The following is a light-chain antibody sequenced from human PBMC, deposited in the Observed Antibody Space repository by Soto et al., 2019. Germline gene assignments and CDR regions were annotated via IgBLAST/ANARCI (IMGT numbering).Light chain of an antibody. J-gene: IGKJ1*01. Sequence: DIQMTQSPSTLSASVGDRVTITCRASQSISSWLAWYQQKPGKAPKLLIYDASSLESGVLSRFSGSGSGTEFTLTISSLQPDDFATYYCQPYNSYPWTFGQGTKVEIK. CDR2: DAS. CDR3: QPYNSYPWT. CDR1: QSISSW. V-gene: IGKV1-5*01.